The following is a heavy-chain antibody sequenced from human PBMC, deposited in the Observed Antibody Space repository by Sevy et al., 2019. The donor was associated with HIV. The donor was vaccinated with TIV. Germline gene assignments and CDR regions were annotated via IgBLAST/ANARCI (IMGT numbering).Heavy chain of an antibody. CDR2: IYYNGRT. Sequence: SETLSLTCTVSGGSITSLYWGWLRKPPGKGLEWIANIYYNGRTNYSPSLKSRVTISLDTSKKQFSLRLTSVTAADTAIYYCAGEYAWGMVYSWCQGTLVTVSS. J-gene: IGHJ4*02. D-gene: IGHD3-16*01. V-gene: IGHV4-59*08. CDR1: GGSITSLY. CDR3: AGEYAWGMVYS.